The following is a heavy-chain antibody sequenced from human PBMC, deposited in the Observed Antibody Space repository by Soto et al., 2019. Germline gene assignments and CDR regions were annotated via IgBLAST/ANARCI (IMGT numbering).Heavy chain of an antibody. Sequence: VGSLRLSCASSVFTFSSYAMSCVRHSPGKWLEWVSAISGSGGSTYYADSVKGRFTISRDNSKNTLYLQMNSLRAEDTAVYYCAKKADYDILTGFDGDECWGQGTLVTVS. D-gene: IGHD3-9*01. J-gene: IGHJ4*02. CDR1: VFTFSSYA. V-gene: IGHV3-23*01. CDR3: AKKADYDILTGFDGDEC. CDR2: ISGSGGST.